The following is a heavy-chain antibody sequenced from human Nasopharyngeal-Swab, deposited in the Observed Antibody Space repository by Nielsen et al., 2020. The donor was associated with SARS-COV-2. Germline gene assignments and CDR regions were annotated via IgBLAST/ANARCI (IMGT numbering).Heavy chain of an antibody. J-gene: IGHJ4*02. V-gene: IGHV3-21*01. Sequence: GESLKISCAASGFTFSSYGINWVRQAPGQGLEWVSSISPSSGYIYYADSVKGRFTISRDNAKNSLYLQLNSLRAEDTAVYYCARNRGSLLVFDYWGQGTLVTVSS. CDR2: ISPSSGYI. CDR3: ARNRGSLLVFDY. CDR1: GFTFSSYG. D-gene: IGHD3-10*01.